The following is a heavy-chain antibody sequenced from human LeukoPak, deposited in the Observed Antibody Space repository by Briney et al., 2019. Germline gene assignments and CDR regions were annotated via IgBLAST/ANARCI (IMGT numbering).Heavy chain of an antibody. V-gene: IGHV4-61*09. CDR1: GGSVNVGSYY. CDR2: FYTSGSA. Sequence: PSETLSLTCTVSGGSVNVGSYYWTWIRQPAGKGLEWIGHFYTSGSAKYNPSLMSRVTISVDTSKNQFSLELNSVTAADTAVYYCARDLGYSASYWGQGTLVTVSS. J-gene: IGHJ4*02. D-gene: IGHD3-22*01. CDR3: ARDLGYSASY.